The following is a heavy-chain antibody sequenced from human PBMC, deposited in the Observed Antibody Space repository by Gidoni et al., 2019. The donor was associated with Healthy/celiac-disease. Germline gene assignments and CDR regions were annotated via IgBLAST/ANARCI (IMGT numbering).Heavy chain of an antibody. CDR3: ANMAMAGNYFDY. J-gene: IGHJ4*02. V-gene: IGHV3-30*04. Sequence: QVLLVESGGGVVQPGRSLRLSCAASGFTFSNYAMHWVRQAPGKGLDWVAVISYDGSNKFYADSVKGRFTMSRDNSKNTLYLKMNSLRAEDTAVYYCANMAMAGNYFDYWGQGTLVTVSS. CDR1: GFTFSNYA. CDR2: ISYDGSNK. D-gene: IGHD6-19*01.